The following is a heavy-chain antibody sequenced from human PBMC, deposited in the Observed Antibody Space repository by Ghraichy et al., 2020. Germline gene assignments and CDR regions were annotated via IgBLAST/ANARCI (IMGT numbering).Heavy chain of an antibody. D-gene: IGHD1-26*01. J-gene: IGHJ3*02. CDR3: ARDMRGVGATHIAAFDI. CDR2: IYYSGST. Sequence: SETLSLTCAVSGGSISSDGYSWIWMRQPPGKGLVWIMYIYYSGSTYYNPSLKSRVTISVDRSKNQFSLKLSSVTAADTAVYYCARDMRGVGATHIAAFDIWGQGTMVTVSS. V-gene: IGHV4-30-2*01. CDR1: GGSISSDGYS.